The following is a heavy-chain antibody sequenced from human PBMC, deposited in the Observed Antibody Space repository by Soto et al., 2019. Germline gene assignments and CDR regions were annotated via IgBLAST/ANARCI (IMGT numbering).Heavy chain of an antibody. V-gene: IGHV4-59*01. Sequence: QVQLQESGPGQVKPSETLSLTCTVSGGSINNYYWSWIRQPPGKGLEWIGYIYYSGSTNYNPSLKSRVTISVDTSKNQFSLKLSSVTAADTAVYYCARRYGSVFDYWGQGTLVTVSS. CDR1: GGSINNYY. J-gene: IGHJ4*02. CDR2: IYYSGST. CDR3: ARRYGSVFDY. D-gene: IGHD6-19*01.